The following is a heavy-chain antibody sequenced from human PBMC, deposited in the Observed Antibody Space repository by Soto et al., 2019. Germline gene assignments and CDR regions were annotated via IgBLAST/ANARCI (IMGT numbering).Heavy chain of an antibody. J-gene: IGHJ5*02. Sequence: SGTLFPPRIVSGGSLRTSRSPLAWVRPPPGKGLEWLANIFYSGSTFYNPSLASRVSVSVDTSKNEFSLKLRSVTAADTAVYYCARQPTTGDTDLWFDPWGQGTLVTVSS. CDR2: IFYSGST. V-gene: IGHV4-39*01. CDR1: GGSLRTSRSP. D-gene: IGHD2-21*01. CDR3: ARQPTTGDTDLWFDP.